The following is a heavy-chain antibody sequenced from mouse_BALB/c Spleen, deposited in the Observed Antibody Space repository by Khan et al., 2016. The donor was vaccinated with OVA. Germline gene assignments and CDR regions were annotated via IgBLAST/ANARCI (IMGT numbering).Heavy chain of an antibody. Sequence: EVELVESGGDIVKPGGSLKLSCAASGFTFSTYGMSWVRQTPDKRLEWVATVSTGGHYTYYTDTVKGRFTISRDNAKNTLYLQMSSLRSEDTAMFYCTRLAYYDESEGFAYWGQGTLVTVSA. V-gene: IGHV5-6*01. CDR1: GFTFSTYG. D-gene: IGHD1-1*01. CDR3: TRLAYYDESEGFAY. CDR2: VSTGGHYT. J-gene: IGHJ3*01.